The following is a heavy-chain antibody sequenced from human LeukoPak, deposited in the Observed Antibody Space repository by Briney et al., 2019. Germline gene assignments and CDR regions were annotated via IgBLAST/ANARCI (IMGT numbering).Heavy chain of an antibody. CDR2: IYYSGST. Sequence: SETLSLTCTVSGGSISSSSYYWGWIRQPPGKGLEWIGSIYYSGSTYYNPSLKSRVTISVDTSKNQFSLKLSSVTAADTAVYYCARGSGIPAMTTWGQGTLVTVSS. V-gene: IGHV4-39*01. D-gene: IGHD5-18*01. CDR1: GGSISSSSYY. CDR3: ARGSGIPAMTT. J-gene: IGHJ5*02.